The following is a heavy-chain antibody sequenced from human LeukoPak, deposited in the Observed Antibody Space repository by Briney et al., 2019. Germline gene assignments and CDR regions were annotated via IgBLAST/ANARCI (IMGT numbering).Heavy chain of an antibody. CDR3: AKDLGIAVAGTLGY. J-gene: IGHJ4*02. V-gene: IGHV3-23*01. CDR1: GFTFRSHA. CDR2: ISNGGAGT. Sequence: PGESLRLSCAASGFTFRSHAMSWVRQAPGKGLEWVSVISNGGAGTYYADPVKGRFTISRDNSKNTLYLQMNSLRAEDTAVYYCAKDLGIAVAGTLGYWGQGTLVTVSS. D-gene: IGHD6-19*01.